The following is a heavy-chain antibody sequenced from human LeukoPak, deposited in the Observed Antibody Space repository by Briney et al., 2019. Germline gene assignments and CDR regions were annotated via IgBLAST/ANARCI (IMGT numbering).Heavy chain of an antibody. CDR2: ISSSSSTI. CDR1: GFTFSSYH. D-gene: IGHD3-22*01. CDR3: ARAQYYSDSTGYYYLRY. Sequence: GGSLRLSCVGSGFTFSSYHMNWVRQAPGKGLEWVSYISSSSSTIYYADSVKGRFTISRDNAKNSLYLQTNSLRAEDTAVYYCARAQYYSDSTGYYYLRYWGQGTLVTVSS. J-gene: IGHJ4*02. V-gene: IGHV3-48*01.